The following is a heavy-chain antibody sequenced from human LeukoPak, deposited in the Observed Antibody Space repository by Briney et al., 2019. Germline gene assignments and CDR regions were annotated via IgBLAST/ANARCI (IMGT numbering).Heavy chain of an antibody. D-gene: IGHD3/OR15-3a*01. Sequence: SETLSLTCIVSGGSISSSDYYWGWVRQPPGKGLEWIGSLYYSGTTYYNPSLKSRLTISVDTSMNQFSLILISVTAADTAVYYCMRHVNDLAAFDVWGPGTMVTVSS. CDR2: LYYSGTT. CDR3: MRHVNDLAAFDV. J-gene: IGHJ3*01. CDR1: GGSISSSDYY. V-gene: IGHV4-39*01.